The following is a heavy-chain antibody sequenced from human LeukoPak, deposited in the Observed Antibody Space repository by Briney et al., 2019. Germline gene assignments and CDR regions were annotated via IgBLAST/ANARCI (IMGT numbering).Heavy chain of an antibody. CDR1: GYTFTSYD. Sequence: ASVKVSCKXSGYTFTSYDINWVRQSTGQGLEWMGWMNPNSGNTGYEQKFQGRVTMTRNTSISTAYMELSSLRSEDTAVYYCAKSITMVRGVIRSVGFDPWGQGTLVTVSS. CDR3: AKSITMVRGVIRSVGFDP. V-gene: IGHV1-8*01. D-gene: IGHD3-10*01. CDR2: MNPNSGNT. J-gene: IGHJ5*02.